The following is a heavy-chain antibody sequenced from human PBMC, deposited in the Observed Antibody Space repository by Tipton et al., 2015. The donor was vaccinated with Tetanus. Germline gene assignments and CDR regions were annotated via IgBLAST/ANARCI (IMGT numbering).Heavy chain of an antibody. CDR3: TRLREIVSRSGWAFDY. D-gene: IGHD5/OR15-5a*01. CDR2: ISDSGLT. CDR1: GASLRSGDYN. J-gene: IGHJ4*02. Sequence: TLSLTCSVSGASLRSGDYNWSWIRQPPGKGLEWLAYISDSGLTNSNYFLKSRITISRDTSRNQFSLKLTSVTAADTAVYYCTRLREIVSRSGWAFDYWGQGILVTVSS. V-gene: IGHV4-61*08.